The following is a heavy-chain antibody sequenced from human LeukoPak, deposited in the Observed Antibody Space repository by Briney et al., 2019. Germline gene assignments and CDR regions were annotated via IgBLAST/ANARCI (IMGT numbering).Heavy chain of an antibody. CDR3: AKRGPAGAGKSPDYFDY. J-gene: IGHJ4*02. CDR2: IIGSGDRT. Sequence: GGSLRLSCAASGFTFSSYVMSWVRQAAGKGLEWVSAIIGSGDRTYYADPVKGRFTISRDNSKNTVYLQMNSLRAEDTAVYYCAKRGPAGAGKSPDYFDYWGQGTLVTVSS. D-gene: IGHD6-19*01. CDR1: GFTFSSYV. V-gene: IGHV3-23*01.